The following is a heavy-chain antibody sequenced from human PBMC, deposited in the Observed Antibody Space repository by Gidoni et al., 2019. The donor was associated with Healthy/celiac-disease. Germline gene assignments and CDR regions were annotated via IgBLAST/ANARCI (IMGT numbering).Heavy chain of an antibody. CDR1: GFTFSSYA. V-gene: IGHV3-64D*09. D-gene: IGHD3-3*01. CDR2: ISSNGGST. CDR3: VKGSGGVVIPFDY. J-gene: IGHJ4*02. Sequence: EVQLVESGGGLVQPGGSLRLSCSASGFTFSSYAMHWVRQASGKGLEYVSAISSNGGSTYYADSVKGRFTISRDNSKNTLYLQMSSLRAEDTAVYYCVKGSGGVVIPFDYWGQGTLVTVSS.